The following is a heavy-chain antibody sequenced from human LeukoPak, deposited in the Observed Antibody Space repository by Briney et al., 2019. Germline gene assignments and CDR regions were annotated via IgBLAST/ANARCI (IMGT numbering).Heavy chain of an antibody. CDR3: ARVAEQGDAFDI. CDR1: GGSISSYY. D-gene: IGHD2-15*01. CDR2: IYYSGST. V-gene: IGHV4-59*01. Sequence: SETLSLTCTVSGGSISSYYWSWIRQPPGKGLERIGYIYYSGSTNYNPSLKSRVTISVDTSKNQFSLKLSSVTAADTAVYYCARVAEQGDAFDIWGQGTMVTVSS. J-gene: IGHJ3*02.